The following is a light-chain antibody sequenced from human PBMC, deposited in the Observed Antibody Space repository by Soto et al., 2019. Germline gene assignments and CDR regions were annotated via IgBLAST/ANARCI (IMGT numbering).Light chain of an antibody. CDR3: ATWDDSLNGWV. CDR1: TSNIGSKA. V-gene: IGLV1-44*01. J-gene: IGLJ3*02. Sequence: QSVLTRPPSASGTPGQRVTISCSGSTSNIGSKAVNWYQHLPGTAPKLLIYTTDQRPSGVPDRFSASKSGTSASLAISGLQSGDEADYYCATWDDSLNGWVFGGGTKLTVL. CDR2: TTD.